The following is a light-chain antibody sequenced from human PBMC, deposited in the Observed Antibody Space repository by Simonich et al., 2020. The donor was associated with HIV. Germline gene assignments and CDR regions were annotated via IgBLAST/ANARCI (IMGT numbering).Light chain of an antibody. CDR2: LNS. J-gene: IGKJ2*01. CDR1: QSLLHSNGYNY. CDR3: MQALQTPYT. Sequence: DIVMTQSPLSLPVTPGEPASISCRSSQSLLHSNGYNYLDWYLQQPGQSPQLLIYLNSNRAAGVPDRCSGSGSGTDFTLKISRVEAEDVGVYYCMQALQTPYTFGQGTKLDFK. V-gene: IGKV2-28*01.